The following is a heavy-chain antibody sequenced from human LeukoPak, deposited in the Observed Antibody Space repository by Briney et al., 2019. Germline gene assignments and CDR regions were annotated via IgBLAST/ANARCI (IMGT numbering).Heavy chain of an antibody. CDR3: AKAQNSRPSAFFDS. CDR1: GFTFSNYW. V-gene: IGHV3-7*01. D-gene: IGHD2-21*01. CDR2: IKEDGRET. J-gene: IGHJ4*02. Sequence: AGGSLRLSCAASGFTFSNYWMSWVRQAPGKGPEWVANIKEDGRETYYLDSVEGRFTISRDNAKNSLELQMNSLRVEDTAIYYCAKAQNSRPSAFFDSWGQGILVTVSS.